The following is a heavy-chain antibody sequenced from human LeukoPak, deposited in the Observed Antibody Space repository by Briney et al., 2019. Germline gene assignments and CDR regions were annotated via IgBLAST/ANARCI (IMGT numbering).Heavy chain of an antibody. V-gene: IGHV4-59*01. J-gene: IGHJ4*02. Sequence: SETLSLTCTVSGGSISSYYWSWIRQPPGKGLEWIGYIYYSGSTNYNPSLKSRVTISVDTSKNQFSLKLSSVTAADTAVYYCASPGYSSGWYDYWGQGTLVTVSS. CDR1: GGSISSYY. D-gene: IGHD6-19*01. CDR2: IYYSGST. CDR3: ASPGYSSGWYDY.